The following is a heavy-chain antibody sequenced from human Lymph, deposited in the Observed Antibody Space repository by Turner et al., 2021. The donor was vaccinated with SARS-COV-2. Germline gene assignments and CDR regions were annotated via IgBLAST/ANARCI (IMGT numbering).Heavy chain of an antibody. CDR1: GGSMNSNY. Sequence: QVQLQESGPRLVKPLETLSLTCTVSGGSMNSNYWSWIRQLPGKRLEGFGYIYYRGSTNYNPSLESRVTISVDTSMNQFSLNLTSVTAADTARSYRARETVNNWVDPWGQGTLVTVSS. V-gene: IGHV4-59*01. CDR3: ARETVNNWVDP. D-gene: IGHD2-21*02. J-gene: IGHJ5*02. CDR2: IYYRGST.